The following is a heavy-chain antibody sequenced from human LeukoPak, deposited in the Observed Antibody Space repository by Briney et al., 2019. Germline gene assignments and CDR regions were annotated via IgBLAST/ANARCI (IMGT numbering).Heavy chain of an antibody. V-gene: IGHV1-18*01. CDR3: ARARKVKYYYYYMDV. J-gene: IGHJ6*03. CDR2: ISAYNGNT. Sequence: GASVKVSCKASGYTFTSYDINWVRQAPGQGLEWMGWISAYNGNTNYAQKLQGRVTMTTDTSTSTAYMELRSLRSDDTAVYYCARARKVKYYYYYMDVWGKGTTVTISS. D-gene: IGHD3-22*01. CDR1: GYTFTSYD.